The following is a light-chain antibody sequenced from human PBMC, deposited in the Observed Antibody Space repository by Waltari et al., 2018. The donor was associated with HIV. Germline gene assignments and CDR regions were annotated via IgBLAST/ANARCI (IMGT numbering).Light chain of an antibody. Sequence: HSVLTQPPSVSAAPGQKVTISCSGSSSNIGNNNVSWYQQFPGTAPKLLIYDNNKRPSGIPDRFSGTKSGTSATPGITGLQTGDEAGYYCGAWDSGLSAWVFGGGTKLTVL. CDR2: DNN. CDR3: GAWDSGLSAWV. J-gene: IGLJ3*02. CDR1: SSNIGNNN. V-gene: IGLV1-51*01.